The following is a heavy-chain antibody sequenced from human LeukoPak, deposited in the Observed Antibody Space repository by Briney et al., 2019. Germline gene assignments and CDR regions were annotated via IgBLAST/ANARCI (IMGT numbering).Heavy chain of an antibody. J-gene: IGHJ5*02. CDR1: GFTVSDNY. CDR2: MYSRGDT. CDR3: ARDAPQVPAAGVLAS. D-gene: IGHD6-13*01. V-gene: IGHV3-53*01. Sequence: GGSLRLSCAASGFTVSDNYMSWVRQAPGKGLEWVSGMYSRGDTYYADSVKGRFTFSRDISKNTLYLQMNGLRTEDTAMYYCARDAPQVPAAGVLASWGQGTLVTVSS.